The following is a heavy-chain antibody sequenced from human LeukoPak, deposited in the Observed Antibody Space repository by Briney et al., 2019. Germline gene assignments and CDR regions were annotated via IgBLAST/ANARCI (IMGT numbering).Heavy chain of an antibody. J-gene: IGHJ4*02. CDR1: GYTFTNYY. CDR2: INPSDSTT. D-gene: IGHD3-10*01. V-gene: IGHV1-46*01. Sequence: ASVKVSCKASGYTFTNYYIHWVRQAPGQGLEWVGIINPSDSTTSYARKFQGRVTMTRDTSTSTGYMELKSLKSEDTAVYHCARVRPRGVTFDYWGQGTLVTVSS. CDR3: ARVRPRGVTFDY.